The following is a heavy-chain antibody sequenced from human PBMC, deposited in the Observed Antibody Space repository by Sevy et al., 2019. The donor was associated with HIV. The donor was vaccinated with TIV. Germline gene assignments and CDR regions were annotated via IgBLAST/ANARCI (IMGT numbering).Heavy chain of an antibody. CDR3: VKFRSMETSYYYMDV. Sequence: GGSLRLSCAASGFTFSSYAMSWVRQAPGKGLEWVSAIGGSGGRTYYADSVKGRFTISRDNSKNTLFLQMDSLAADDTAVYYCVKFRSMETSYYYMDVWGNGTTVTVSS. CDR1: GFTFSSYA. D-gene: IGHD1-26*01. CDR2: IGGSGGRT. V-gene: IGHV3-23*01. J-gene: IGHJ6*03.